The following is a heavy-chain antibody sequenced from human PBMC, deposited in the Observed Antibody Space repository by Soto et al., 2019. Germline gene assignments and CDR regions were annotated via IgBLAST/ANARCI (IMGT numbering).Heavy chain of an antibody. CDR1: AFTFSSYA. D-gene: IGHD2-2*01. J-gene: IGHJ5*02. CDR3: ARESAALNWFDP. CDR2: VSGSGDST. V-gene: IGHV3-23*01. Sequence: GSLRLSCAASAFTFSSYAMSWVRQAPGKGLEWVSAVSGSGDSTYYADSVKGRFTISRDNSKNTLYLQMNSLRDEDTAVYYCARESAALNWFDPWGQGTLVTVSS.